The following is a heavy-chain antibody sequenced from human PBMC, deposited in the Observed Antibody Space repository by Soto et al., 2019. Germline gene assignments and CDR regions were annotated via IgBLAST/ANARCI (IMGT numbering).Heavy chain of an antibody. CDR3: ASVSYFNAFDY. CDR2: IYYSGST. J-gene: IGHJ4*02. CDR1: GCSISSGDYY. V-gene: IGHV4-30-4*01. Sequence: PSETLSLTCTVSGCSISSGDYYWTWIRQPPGKGLEWIGYIYYSGSTYYNPSLKSRVTISVDTSKNQFSLKLSSVTAADTAVYYCASVSYFNAFDYWGQGTLVTVSS. D-gene: IGHD3-9*01.